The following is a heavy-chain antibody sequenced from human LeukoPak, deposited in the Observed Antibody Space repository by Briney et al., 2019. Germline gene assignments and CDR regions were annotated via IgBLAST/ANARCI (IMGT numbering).Heavy chain of an antibody. CDR2: IAYDGSRA. CDR3: TRYNNDHFDY. D-gene: IGHD1-14*01. Sequence: PGRSLSLSCAGSGFTFGGYGMHWSRQTPGKGLEWVAVIAYDGSRAFYADSVKGRFTISRDNSKNTMSVQMDDLRAEDTAVYYCTRYNNDHFDYWGQGTLVTVSS. CDR1: GFTFGGYG. J-gene: IGHJ4*02. V-gene: IGHV3-33*01.